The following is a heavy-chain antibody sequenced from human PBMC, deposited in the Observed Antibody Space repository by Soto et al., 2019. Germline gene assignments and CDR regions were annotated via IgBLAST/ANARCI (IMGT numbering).Heavy chain of an antibody. Sequence: QLRLQESGPRLVKPSETLSLTCSVSGGSISSSSYSWGWIRQPPEKGLEWIGTIYYSGSTHYNPSLEGRVAISADTPNNQLSLRLSSVTAADTAVYYCGRQPGHCGSTTCFGYFSVDVWAQGTPVTVS. CDR1: GGSISSSSYS. CDR2: IYYSGST. CDR3: GRQPGHCGSTTCFGYFSVDV. D-gene: IGHD2-2*01. J-gene: IGHJ6*02. V-gene: IGHV4-39*01.